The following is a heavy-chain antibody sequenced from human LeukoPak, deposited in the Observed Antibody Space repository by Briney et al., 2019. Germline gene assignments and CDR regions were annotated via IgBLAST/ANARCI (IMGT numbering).Heavy chain of an antibody. CDR3: AKEPTYNWNDPWRLYYYMTS. CDR2: ISGSSGST. J-gene: IGHJ6*03. CDR1: GFTFSSYA. V-gene: IGHV3-23*01. D-gene: IGHD1-1*01. Sequence: GGSLRLSCAASGFTFSSYAMSWVRQAPGKGLEWVSTISGSSGSTYYADSVKGRFTISRDNSKNMLYLQMNSLRAEDTAVYYCAKEPTYNWNDPWRLYYYMTSGAKGPRSPSP.